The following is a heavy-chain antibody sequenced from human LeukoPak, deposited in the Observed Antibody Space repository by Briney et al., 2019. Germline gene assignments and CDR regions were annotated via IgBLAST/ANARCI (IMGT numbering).Heavy chain of an antibody. D-gene: IGHD4-11*01. V-gene: IGHV4-61*02. J-gene: IGHJ4*02. CDR1: GGSISSGSYY. CDR2: IYTSGST. CDR3: ARARSDYNEDFDY. Sequence: KPSETLSLTCTVSGGSISSGSYYWSWIRQPAGKGLEWIGRIYTSGSTNYNPSLKSRVTISVDTSKNQFSLKVSSVTAADTAVYYCARARSDYNEDFDYWGQGTLVAVSS.